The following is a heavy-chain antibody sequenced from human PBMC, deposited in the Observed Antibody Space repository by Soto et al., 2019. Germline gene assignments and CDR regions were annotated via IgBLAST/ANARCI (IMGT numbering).Heavy chain of an antibody. J-gene: IGHJ6*02. CDR3: ARGRHCSSTSCYTGAYYYYGMDV. CDR2: ISYDGSNK. D-gene: IGHD2-2*02. V-gene: IGHV3-30-3*01. CDR1: GFTFSSYA. Sequence: GGSLRLSCVASGFTFSSYAMHWVRQAPGKGLEWVAVISYDGSNKYYADSVKGRFTISRDNSKNTLYLQMNSLRAEDTAVYYCARGRHCSSTSCYTGAYYYYGMDVWGQGTTVTVSS.